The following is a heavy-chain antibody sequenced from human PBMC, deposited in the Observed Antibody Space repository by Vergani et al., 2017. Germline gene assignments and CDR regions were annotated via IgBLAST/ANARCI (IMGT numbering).Heavy chain of an antibody. Sequence: QVQLVESGGGVVQPGRSLRLSCAASGFTFSSYGMHWVRQAPGKGLEWVAVIWYDGSNKYYADSVKGRFTISRDNSKNTLYLQMNSLRAEDTAVYYCGKLTHGTLLMGGPIWGHWGQGTLVTVSS. V-gene: IGHV3-33*06. CDR3: GKLTHGTLLMGGPIWGH. CDR1: GFTFSSYG. CDR2: IWYDGSNK. D-gene: IGHD1/OR15-1a*01. J-gene: IGHJ4*02.